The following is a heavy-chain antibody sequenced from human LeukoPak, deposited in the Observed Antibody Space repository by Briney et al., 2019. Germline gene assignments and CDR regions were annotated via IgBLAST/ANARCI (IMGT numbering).Heavy chain of an antibody. CDR1: GFTFDDYA. D-gene: IGHD6-6*01. CDR2: ISWNSGSI. Sequence: PGGSLRLSCAASGFTFDDYAMHWVRQAPGKGLEWVLGISWNSGSIGYADSVKGRFTISRDNAKNSLYLQMNSLRAEDMALYYCAKVPYSSSSGGYFDYWGQGTLVTVSS. J-gene: IGHJ4*02. CDR3: AKVPYSSSSGGYFDY. V-gene: IGHV3-9*03.